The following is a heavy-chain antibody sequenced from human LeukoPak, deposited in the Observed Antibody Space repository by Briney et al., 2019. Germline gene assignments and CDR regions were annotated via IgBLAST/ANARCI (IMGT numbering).Heavy chain of an antibody. D-gene: IGHD3-10*01. CDR3: AKDRWFGGSYYFDY. J-gene: IGHJ4*02. Sequence: HGGSLRLSCAASGFTFSSYGMHWVRQAPGKGLEWVAFIRYDGSNKYYADSVKGRFTISRDNSKNTLYLQMNSLRAEDTAVYYCAKDRWFGGSYYFDYWGQGTLVTVSS. V-gene: IGHV3-30*02. CDR2: IRYDGSNK. CDR1: GFTFSSYG.